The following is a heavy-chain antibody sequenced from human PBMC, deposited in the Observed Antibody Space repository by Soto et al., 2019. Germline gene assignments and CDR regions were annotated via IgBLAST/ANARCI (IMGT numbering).Heavy chain of an antibody. D-gene: IGHD3-3*01. CDR2: IKQDGSEK. Sequence: PGGSLRLSCAASGFTFSTYAMSWVRQAPGKGLEWVANIKQDGSEKYYVDSVKGRFTISRDNAKNSLYLQMNSLRAEDTAVYYCARYGPDRYDFWSGYSVADYMDVWGKGTTVTVSS. CDR3: ARYGPDRYDFWSGYSVADYMDV. CDR1: GFTFSTYA. V-gene: IGHV3-7*01. J-gene: IGHJ6*03.